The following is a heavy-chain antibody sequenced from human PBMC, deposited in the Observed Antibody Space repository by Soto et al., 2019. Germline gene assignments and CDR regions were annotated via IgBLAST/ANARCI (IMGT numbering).Heavy chain of an antibody. J-gene: IGHJ4*02. D-gene: IGHD6-13*01. CDR1: GDIFAARS. V-gene: IGHV1-2*04. CDR2: INPNSGGT. Sequence: SAKASCKASGDIFAARSMHWVRRETGQGLEWMGWINPNSGGTNYAQKFQGWVTMTRDTSISTAYMELSRLRSDDTAVYYCARFIAAAGTGYYFDFWVQGTLVLVSS. CDR3: ARFIAAAGTGYYFDF.